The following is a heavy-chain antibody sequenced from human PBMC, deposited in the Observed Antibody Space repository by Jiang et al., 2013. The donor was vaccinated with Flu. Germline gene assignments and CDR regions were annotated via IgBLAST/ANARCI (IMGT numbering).Heavy chain of an antibody. CDR1: GYTFTSYG. Sequence: GAEVKKPGASVKVSCKASGYTFTSYGISWVRQAPGQGLEWMGWISAYNGNTNYAQKLQGRVTMTTDTSTSTAYMELRSLRSDDTAVYYCARDRFERYYDSNLDVLDAFDIWGQGTMVTVSS. CDR3: ARDRFERYYDSNLDVLDAFDI. J-gene: IGHJ3*02. CDR2: ISAYNGNT. D-gene: IGHD3-22*01. V-gene: IGHV1-18*01.